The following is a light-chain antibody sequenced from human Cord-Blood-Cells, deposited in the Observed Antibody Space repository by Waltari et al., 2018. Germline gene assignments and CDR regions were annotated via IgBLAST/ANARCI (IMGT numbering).Light chain of an antibody. Sequence: QSVLTQPPSASGTPGQRVTISCSGSSSNIGSNYVYWYQQLPGTAPKLLIYGNKQRPSGVPDRFSGSKSGTSASLAISGLRSEDEAYYYCAAWDDSLSGWVFGGGTKLTVL. CDR3: AAWDDSLSGWV. CDR2: GNK. CDR1: SSNIGSNY. J-gene: IGLJ3*02. V-gene: IGLV1-47*01.